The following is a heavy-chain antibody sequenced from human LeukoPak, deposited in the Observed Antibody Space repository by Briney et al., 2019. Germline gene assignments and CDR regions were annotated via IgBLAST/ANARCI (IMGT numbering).Heavy chain of an antibody. CDR3: AKDDAWLRFGE. V-gene: IGHV3-23*01. J-gene: IGHJ4*02. D-gene: IGHD3-10*01. CDR2: ISASGDIR. Sequence: GGTLRLSCAASGFTFSNNGMNWVGQAPGKGLEWVSGISASGDIRYYADSVKGRFTISRDNSKNTLYLEVISLTAEDTAVYYCAKDDAWLRFGEWSQGTLVTVSS. CDR1: GFTFSNNG.